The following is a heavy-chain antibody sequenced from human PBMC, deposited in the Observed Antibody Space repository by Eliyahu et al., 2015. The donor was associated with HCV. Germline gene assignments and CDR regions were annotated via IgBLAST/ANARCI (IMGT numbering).Heavy chain of an antibody. V-gene: IGHV3-74*01. Sequence: EVQLVESGGGLVQPGGSLRLSCAAXGITFSSYWMHWVRQAPGKGLVWVSRITPDGSDTNYADSVKGRFIISRDNAKNTVYLQMNGLRAEDTAVYYCVHLCSNGGRCYTEDYWGQGTLVTASS. CDR2: ITPDGSDT. D-gene: IGHD2-15*01. J-gene: IGHJ4*02. CDR3: VHLCSNGGRCYTEDY. CDR1: GITFSSYW.